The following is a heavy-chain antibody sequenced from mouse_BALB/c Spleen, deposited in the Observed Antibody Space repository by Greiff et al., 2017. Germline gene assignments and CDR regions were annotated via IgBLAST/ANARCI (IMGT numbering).Heavy chain of an antibody. J-gene: IGHJ4*01. D-gene: IGHD2-2*01. CDR1: GYTFTSYW. CDR2: IYPGDGDT. CDR3: ARGGYEGAMDY. V-gene: IGHV1-87*01. Sequence: QVQLQQSGAELARPGASVKLSCKASGYTFTSYWMQWVKQRPGQGLEWIGAIYPGDGDTRYTQKFKGKATLTADKSSSTAYMQLSSLASEDSAVYYCARGGYEGAMDYWGQGTSVTVSS.